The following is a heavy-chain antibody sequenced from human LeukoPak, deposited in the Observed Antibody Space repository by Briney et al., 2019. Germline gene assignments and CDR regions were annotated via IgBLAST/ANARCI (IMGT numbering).Heavy chain of an antibody. V-gene: IGHV4-4*07. CDR3: ARLWQQQEEGWFDP. Sequence: KLSETLSLTCTVSGGSISSYYWSWIRQPAGKGLEWIGRIYTSGSTNYNPSLKSRVTISVDTSKNQFSLKLSSVTAADTAVYYCARLWQQQEEGWFDPWGQGTLVTVSS. D-gene: IGHD6-13*01. J-gene: IGHJ5*02. CDR1: GGSISSYY. CDR2: IYTSGST.